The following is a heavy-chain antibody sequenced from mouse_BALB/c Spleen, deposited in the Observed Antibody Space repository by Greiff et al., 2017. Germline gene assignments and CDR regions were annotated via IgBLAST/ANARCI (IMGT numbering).Heavy chain of an antibody. CDR2: IWSGGST. J-gene: IGHJ4*01. CDR1: GFSLTSYG. Sequence: VQLVESGPGLVQPSQSLSITCTVSGFSLTSYGVHWVRQSPGKGLEWLGVIWSGGSTDYNAAFISRLSISKDNSKSQVFFKVNSLQANDTAIYYCASYDYDGYYYAMDYWGQGTSVTVSS. CDR3: ASYDYDGYYYAMDY. D-gene: IGHD2-4*01. V-gene: IGHV2-2*02.